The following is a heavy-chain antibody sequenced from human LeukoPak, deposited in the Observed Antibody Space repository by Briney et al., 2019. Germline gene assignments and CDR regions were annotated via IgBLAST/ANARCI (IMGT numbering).Heavy chain of an antibody. Sequence: GGSLRLSCAASGFTFSNYEMNWVRQAPGKGLEWVSYISSHGLTRYYADPVKGRFTISRDDAKNSLYLQMNSLRAEDTAVYYCARVVARLYYFDYWGQGTLVTVSS. CDR2: ISSHGLTR. D-gene: IGHD5-12*01. CDR1: GFTFSNYE. J-gene: IGHJ4*02. V-gene: IGHV3-48*03. CDR3: ARVVARLYYFDY.